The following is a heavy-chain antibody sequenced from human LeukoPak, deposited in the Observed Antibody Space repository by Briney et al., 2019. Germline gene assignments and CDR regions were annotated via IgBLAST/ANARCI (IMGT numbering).Heavy chain of an antibody. J-gene: IGHJ4*02. CDR2: ISYDGSNK. D-gene: IGHD3-10*01. Sequence: GGSLRLSCAASGFTFSSYAMHWVRQAPGKGLEWVAVISYDGSNKYYADSVKGRFTISRDNSKNSLYLQMNSLRDEDTAVYYCVRARGTGPGAHFGYWGQGTLVTVSS. V-gene: IGHV3-30-3*01. CDR3: VRARGTGPGAHFGY. CDR1: GFTFSSYA.